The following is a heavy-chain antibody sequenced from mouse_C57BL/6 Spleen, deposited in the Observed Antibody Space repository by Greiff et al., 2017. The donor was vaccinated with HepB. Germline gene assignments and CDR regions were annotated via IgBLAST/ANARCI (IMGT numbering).Heavy chain of an antibody. CDR2: IYPGDGDT. D-gene: IGHD1-1*01. J-gene: IGHJ2*01. V-gene: IGHV1-82*01. Sequence: VQLQQSGPELVKPGASVKISCKASGYAFSSSWMNWVKQRPGKGLEWIGRIYPGDGDTNYNGKFKGKATLTADKSSSTAYMQLSSLTSEDSAVYFCAREFLDYYGSSPGYFDYWGQGTTLTVSS. CDR1: GYAFSSSW. CDR3: AREFLDYYGSSPGYFDY.